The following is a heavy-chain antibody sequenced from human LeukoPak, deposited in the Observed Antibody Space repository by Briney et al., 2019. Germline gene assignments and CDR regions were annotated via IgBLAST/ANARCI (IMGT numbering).Heavy chain of an antibody. J-gene: IGHJ2*01. V-gene: IGHV1-2*02. CDR2: INPNNGGT. CDR1: GYTFTSYD. CDR3: AKEARGWYFDV. Sequence: AASVKVSCKASGYTFTSYDINWVRQATGQGLEWMGWINPNNGGTNYAQKFQGRVTVTRDMSTSTAYMELSGLRSDDTAVYYCAKEARGWYFDVWGRGTLVTVST.